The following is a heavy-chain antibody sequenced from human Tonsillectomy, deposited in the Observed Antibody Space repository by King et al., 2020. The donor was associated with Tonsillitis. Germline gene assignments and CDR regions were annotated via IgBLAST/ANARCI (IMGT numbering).Heavy chain of an antibody. D-gene: IGHD1-1*01. CDR2: ISYDGNNI. CDR1: GFTFSSYV. CDR3: AKEERVWKTTFFDY. Sequence: VQLVESGGGVVQPGRSLRLSCAASGFTFSSYVMHWVRQAPGKGLEWVAVISYDGNNIYYADFVKGRFTISRDNSKNTVHLQMNSLRAEDTAVYYCAKEERVWKTTFFDYWGQGTLVTVSS. J-gene: IGHJ4*02. V-gene: IGHV3-30*18.